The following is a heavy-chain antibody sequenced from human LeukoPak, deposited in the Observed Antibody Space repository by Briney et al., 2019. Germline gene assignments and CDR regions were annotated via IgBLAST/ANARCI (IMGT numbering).Heavy chain of an antibody. D-gene: IGHD3-9*01. CDR2: IYSDGST. Sequence: PGGSLRLSCAASGFTVSSNYMSWVRQAPGKGLEWVSVIYSDGSTYYADSVKGRFTISRDNSKNTVYLQMNSLRAEDMAVYYCARRHYDILTGSPGLDYWGQGTLVTVSS. J-gene: IGHJ4*02. V-gene: IGHV3-66*01. CDR1: GFTVSSNY. CDR3: ARRHYDILTGSPGLDY.